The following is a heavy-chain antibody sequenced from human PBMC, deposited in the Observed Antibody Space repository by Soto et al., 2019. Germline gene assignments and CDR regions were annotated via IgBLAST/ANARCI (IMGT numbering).Heavy chain of an antibody. CDR2: IYPGDSDV. J-gene: IGHJ5*02. D-gene: IGHD1-1*01. CDR3: ARSDNWNYRGYFDL. CDR1: ENNFNTNW. V-gene: IGHV5-51*01. Sequence: GESLKISCAGSENNFNTNWIAWVRQIPGRGLEWMGIIYPGDSDVRYTPSFQGQVTISADKSIRTAYLHWNSLKASDSGIYYCARSDNWNYRGYFDLWGQGTQVTVSS.